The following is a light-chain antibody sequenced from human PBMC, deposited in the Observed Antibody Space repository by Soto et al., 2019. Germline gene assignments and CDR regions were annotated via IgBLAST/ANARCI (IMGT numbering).Light chain of an antibody. V-gene: IGLV1-47*01. CDR3: AAWDDSLSGVV. CDR1: SSNIGSNY. J-gene: IGLJ2*01. CDR2: RNN. Sequence: QAVLTQSPSASGTPGQRVTLSCSGGSSNIGSNYVYWYQQLPGTAPKLLIYRNNQRPSGVPDRFSGSKSDTSGSLAISGLRSEDEADYYCAAWDDSLSGVVFGGGTKLTVL.